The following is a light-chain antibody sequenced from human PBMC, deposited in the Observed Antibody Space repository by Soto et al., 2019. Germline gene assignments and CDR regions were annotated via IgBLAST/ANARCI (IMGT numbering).Light chain of an antibody. CDR2: GAS. CDR3: QQYAGSPRT. CDR1: QTVINNN. J-gene: IGKJ2*01. Sequence: EIVLTQSPGTLSLSPGERATLSCRASQTVINNNLAWYQHKPGQAPRLLFYGASSRAPGIPDRFSGSGSGKDFTLTISRLESEDFAVYYCQQYAGSPRTFGQGNKLEIK. V-gene: IGKV3-20*01.